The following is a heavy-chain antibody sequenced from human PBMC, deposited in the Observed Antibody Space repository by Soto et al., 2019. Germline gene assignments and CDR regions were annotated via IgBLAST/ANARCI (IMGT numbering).Heavy chain of an antibody. CDR2: ISAYNGNT. Sequence: QVQLVQSGAEVKKPGASVKVSCKASGYTFTSFGISWVRQAPGQGLEWMGWISAYNGNTNYAENLHGRVTMTTDTTTSTSYMELRSLRSDDTAVDYCAGDHRGGTDAFDIGGQVTMVTVSS. J-gene: IGHJ3*02. CDR1: GYTFTSFG. CDR3: AGDHRGGTDAFDI. V-gene: IGHV1-18*01. D-gene: IGHD2-15*01.